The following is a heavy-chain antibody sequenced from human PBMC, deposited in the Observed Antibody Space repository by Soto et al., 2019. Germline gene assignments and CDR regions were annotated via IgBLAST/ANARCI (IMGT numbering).Heavy chain of an antibody. V-gene: IGHV3-66*04. J-gene: IGHJ4*02. Sequence: VSSNYMSWVRQAPGKGLEWVSVIYSGGSAYYADSVKGRFTISRDNSKNTLYLQTNSLRAEDTAVYYCARHGYSYGGGYFDYWGQGTLVTVSS. D-gene: IGHD5-18*01. CDR3: ARHGYSYGGGYFDY. CDR2: IYSGGSA. CDR1: VSSNY.